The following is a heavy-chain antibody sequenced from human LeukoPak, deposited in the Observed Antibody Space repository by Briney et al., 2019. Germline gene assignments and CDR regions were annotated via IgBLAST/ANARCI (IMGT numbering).Heavy chain of an antibody. CDR2: ISSSGGST. V-gene: IGHV3-23*01. Sequence: GGSLRLSCAASGFTFSSYAMSWVRQAPGKGLEWVSAISSSGGSTYYADSVKGRFTISRDNSKNTLYLQMNSLRAEDTAVYYCAKDANSYSGYDFYFDYWGQGTLVTVSS. J-gene: IGHJ4*02. CDR1: GFTFSSYA. CDR3: AKDANSYSGYDFYFDY. D-gene: IGHD5-12*01.